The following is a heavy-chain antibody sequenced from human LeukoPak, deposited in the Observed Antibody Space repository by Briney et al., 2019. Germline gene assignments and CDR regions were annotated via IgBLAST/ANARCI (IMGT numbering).Heavy chain of an antibody. D-gene: IGHD3-3*01. J-gene: IGHJ4*02. CDR1: GFTFSHYW. Sequence: GGSLRLSCAASGFTFSHYWMHGVGQAPGKGLVWVSRINSDGSTTTYADSVKGRFTISRDNAKNTLHLQMNSLRAEDTAVYYCARGTFDGDFWSGWGQGTLVTVSS. V-gene: IGHV3-74*01. CDR2: INSDGSTT. CDR3: ARGTFDGDFWSG.